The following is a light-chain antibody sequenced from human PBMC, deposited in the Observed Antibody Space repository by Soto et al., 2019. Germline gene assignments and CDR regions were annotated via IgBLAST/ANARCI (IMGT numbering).Light chain of an antibody. CDR2: DAS. J-gene: IGKJ4*01. Sequence: EVVLTQSPATLSLSPGERATLSCGASQTVHSNYLAWYQHKTGLAPRLLIYDASSRATGIPDRFRGSGSVTDFTLTISRLEPEDFAVYYWQQYGPSPRGTFGGRTKVEIK. CDR3: QQYGPSPRGT. V-gene: IGKV3D-20*01. CDR1: QTVHSNY.